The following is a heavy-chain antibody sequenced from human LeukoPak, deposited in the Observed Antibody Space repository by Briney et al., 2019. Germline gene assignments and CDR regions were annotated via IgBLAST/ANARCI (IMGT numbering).Heavy chain of an antibody. CDR1: GFTFGDYA. J-gene: IGHJ4*02. CDR3: TRIGIAVVIFDY. V-gene: IGHV3-49*04. D-gene: IGHD6-19*01. Sequence: PGGSLRLSCTASGFTFGDYAMSWVRQAPGKGLEWVGFIRSKAYDGTTEYAASVKGRFTISRDDSKSIAYLQMNSLKTEDTAVYYCTRIGIAVVIFDYWGQGTLVTVSS. CDR2: IRSKAYDGTT.